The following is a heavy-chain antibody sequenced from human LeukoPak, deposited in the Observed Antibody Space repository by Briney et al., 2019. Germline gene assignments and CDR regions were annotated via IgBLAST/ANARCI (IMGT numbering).Heavy chain of an antibody. CDR3: ARDYYYDSSGPSDAFDI. CDR1: GDSVSSNSAA. D-gene: IGHD3-22*01. V-gene: IGHV6-1*01. Sequence: SQTLSLTCAISGDSVSSNSAAWNWIRQSPSRGLEWMGRTYYRSKWYNDYAVSVKSRITINPDTSKNQFSLQLNSVTPEDTAVYYCARDYYYDSSGPSDAFDIWGQGTMVTVSS. CDR2: TYYRSKWYN. J-gene: IGHJ3*02.